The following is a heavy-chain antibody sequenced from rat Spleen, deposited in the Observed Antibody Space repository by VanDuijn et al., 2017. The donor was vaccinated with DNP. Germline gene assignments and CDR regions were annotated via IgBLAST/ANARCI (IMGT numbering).Heavy chain of an antibody. J-gene: IGHJ4*01. CDR3: ARHRTIMPYYYVMDA. CDR1: GITFSDHN. CDR2: ISYDGRDT. D-gene: IGHD1-12*01. V-gene: IGHV5-7*01. Sequence: EVQLVESGGGLVQPGRSLKLSCAVSGITFSDHNMAWVRQAPKKSLEWVAIISYDGRDTYYRDSVKGRFTISRDNAKSTLYLQMDRLRSEDTATYYCARHRTIMPYYYVMDAWGQGASVTVSS.